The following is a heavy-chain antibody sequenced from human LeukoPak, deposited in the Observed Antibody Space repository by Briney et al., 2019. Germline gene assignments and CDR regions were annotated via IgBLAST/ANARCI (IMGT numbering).Heavy chain of an antibody. D-gene: IGHD2-15*01. CDR1: GYTFTGYY. V-gene: IGHV1-2*02. Sequence: GASVKVSCKASGYTFTGYYMHWVRQAPGQGLEWMGWINPNSGGTNYAQKFQGRVTMTRDTSISTAYMELSRLRADDTALYYCAKALRRYCSVGDCYAVDYWGQGTLVTVSS. CDR2: INPNSGGT. J-gene: IGHJ4*02. CDR3: AKALRRYCSVGDCYAVDY.